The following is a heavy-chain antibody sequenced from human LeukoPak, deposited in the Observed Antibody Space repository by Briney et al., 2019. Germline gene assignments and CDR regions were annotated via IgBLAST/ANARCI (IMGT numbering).Heavy chain of an antibody. CDR1: GFPFSSHW. CDR3: ARARDLYDSSGYSFDY. Sequence: GGSLRLSCAVSGFPFSSHWMHWVRQAPGKGPVWVSRINTDGSTTNYADSVKGRFTISRDNAKNTVYLQMKSLRAEDTAVYYCARARDLYDSSGYSFDYWGQGTLVTVSS. V-gene: IGHV3-74*01. CDR2: INTDGSTT. J-gene: IGHJ4*02. D-gene: IGHD3-22*01.